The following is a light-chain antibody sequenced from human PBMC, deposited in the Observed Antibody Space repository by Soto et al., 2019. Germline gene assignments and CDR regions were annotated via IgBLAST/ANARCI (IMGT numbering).Light chain of an antibody. CDR1: QGISNY. CDR3: QQYENYWT. V-gene: IGKV1-16*01. J-gene: IGKJ1*01. Sequence: DIQMTQSPSSLSASIGDRVTIACRASQGISNYLAWYQQKPGKAPKLLIYDASNLDSGVPSRFSGSGSGTEFSLTISNLQPDDCATYYCQQYENYWTFGQGTKVDI. CDR2: DAS.